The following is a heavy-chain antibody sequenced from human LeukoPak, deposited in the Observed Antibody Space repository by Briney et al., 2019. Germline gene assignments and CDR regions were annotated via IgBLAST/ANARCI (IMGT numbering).Heavy chain of an antibody. V-gene: IGHV4-34*01. J-gene: IGHJ4*02. CDR1: GGTFSGYY. CDR2: INHSGST. Sequence: PSETLSLTCAVYGGTFSGYYWNWIRQPPGKGLEWIGEINHSGSTNYNPSLKSRVTISVDTSKNQFSLKLSSVTAADTAVYYCARGRRWSYYFDYWGQGTLVTVSS. CDR3: ARGRRWSYYFDY. D-gene: IGHD1-26*01.